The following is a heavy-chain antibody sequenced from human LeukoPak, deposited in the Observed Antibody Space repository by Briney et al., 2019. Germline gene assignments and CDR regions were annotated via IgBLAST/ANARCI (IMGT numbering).Heavy chain of an antibody. CDR2: ISWNSGSI. Sequence: SLRLSCAASGFTFDDYAMHWVRQAPGKGLEWVSGISWNSGSIGYADSVKGRFTISRDNSKNTLYLQMNSLRPEDSAVYYCAKNPTTHNYVTGGGGGFDPWGQGTLVTVSS. CDR1: GFTFDDYA. J-gene: IGHJ5*02. V-gene: IGHV3-9*01. D-gene: IGHD4-11*01. CDR3: AKNPTTHNYVTGGGGGFDP.